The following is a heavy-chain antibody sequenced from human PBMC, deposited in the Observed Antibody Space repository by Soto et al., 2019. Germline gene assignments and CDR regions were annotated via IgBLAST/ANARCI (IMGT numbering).Heavy chain of an antibody. D-gene: IGHD3-10*01. CDR2: IIPIFGTA. J-gene: IGHJ6*02. V-gene: IGHV1-69*13. Sequence: GASVKVSCKASGGTFSSYAISWVRQAPGQGLEWMGGIIPIFGTANYAQKFQGRVTITADESTSTAYMELSSLRSEDTAVYYCATPSGGYYYYYGMDVWGQGTTVTVS. CDR3: ATPSGGYYYYYGMDV. CDR1: GGTFSSYA.